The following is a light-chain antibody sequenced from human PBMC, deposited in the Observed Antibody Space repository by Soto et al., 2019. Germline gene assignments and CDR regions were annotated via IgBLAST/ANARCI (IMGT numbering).Light chain of an antibody. CDR1: QSIANN. CDR3: QQYGSSPWT. CDR2: GAS. V-gene: IGKV3-20*01. J-gene: IGKJ1*01. Sequence: IVMAQCAASLSASPGERITFACKASQSIANNLAWHQQKPGQAPRLIIYGASSRATGIPDRFSGSGSGTDFTLTISRLEPEDFAVYYCQQYGSSPWTFGQGTKVDIK.